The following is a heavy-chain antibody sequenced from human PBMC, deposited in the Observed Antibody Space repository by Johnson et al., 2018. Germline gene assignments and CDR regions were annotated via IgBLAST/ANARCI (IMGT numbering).Heavy chain of an antibody. D-gene: IGHD2-21*01. Sequence: VQLVESGGGVVQHGRSLRLSCAASGFTFSSYGMHWVRQAPGKGLEWVAVISYDGSNKYYADSVKGRFTISRDNSKNTLYLQMNSLRAEDTAVYYCAKVLLYYYYYMDVWGKGTTVTVSS. CDR2: ISYDGSNK. V-gene: IGHV3-30*18. J-gene: IGHJ6*03. CDR1: GFTFSSYG. CDR3: AKVLLYYYYYMDV.